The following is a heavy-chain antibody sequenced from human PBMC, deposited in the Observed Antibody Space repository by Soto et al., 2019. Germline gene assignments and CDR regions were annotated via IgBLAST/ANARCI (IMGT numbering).Heavy chain of an antibody. V-gene: IGHV4-39*02. Sequence: QLQLQESGPGLVKPSETLSLTCTVSGDSVTRSRYYWGWIRQPPGKGLECIGSIYYSGSTYYNPSLKSRITISIDTSKNQFSLNMNSMTAADTAVYYCATEGGVVDANWFGPWGQGTLVTVSA. CDR2: IYYSGST. J-gene: IGHJ5*02. D-gene: IGHD3-22*01. CDR3: ATEGGVVDANWFGP. CDR1: GDSVTRSRYY.